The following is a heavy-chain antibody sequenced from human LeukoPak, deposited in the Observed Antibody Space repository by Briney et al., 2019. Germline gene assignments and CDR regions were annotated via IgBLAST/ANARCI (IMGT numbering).Heavy chain of an antibody. Sequence: PGGSLRLSCAASGFTFSSYWMHWVRQVPGKGLVWVSHINNDGSSTSYADSVKGRFTISRDNAKNTLYLQMNSLRAEDTAVYYCAREGGAYYYYYYMDVWGKGTTVTVSS. J-gene: IGHJ6*03. D-gene: IGHD1-26*01. V-gene: IGHV3-74*01. CDR3: AREGGAYYYYYYMDV. CDR1: GFTFSSYW. CDR2: INNDGSST.